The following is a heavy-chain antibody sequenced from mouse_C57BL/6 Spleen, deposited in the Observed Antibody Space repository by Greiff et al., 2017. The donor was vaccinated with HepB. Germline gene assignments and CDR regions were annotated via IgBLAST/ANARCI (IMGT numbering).Heavy chain of an antibody. CDR1: GYTFTDYE. CDR3: TEVYGNYDYWYFDV. D-gene: IGHD2-1*01. V-gene: IGHV1-15*01. J-gene: IGHJ1*03. CDR2: IDPETGGT. Sequence: VQLQQPGAELVRPGASVTLSCKASGYTFTDYEMHWVKQTPVHGLEWIGAIDPETGGTAYNQKFKGKAILTADKSSSTAYLERRILTSEDSAVYYCTEVYGNYDYWYFDVWGTGTTVTVSS.